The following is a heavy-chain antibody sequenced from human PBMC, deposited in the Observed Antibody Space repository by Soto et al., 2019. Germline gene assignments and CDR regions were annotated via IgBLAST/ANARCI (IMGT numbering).Heavy chain of an antibody. CDR3: ARPRYFDWLLPEYYFDY. Sequence: GASVKVSCKASGYTFTSYGISWVRQAPGQGLEWMGWISAYNGNTNYAQKLQGRVTMTTDTSTSTAYMELRSLRSDDTAVYYCARPRYFDWLLPEYYFDYWGQGTLVTVPQ. V-gene: IGHV1-18*01. D-gene: IGHD3-9*01. CDR1: GYTFTSYG. CDR2: ISAYNGNT. J-gene: IGHJ4*02.